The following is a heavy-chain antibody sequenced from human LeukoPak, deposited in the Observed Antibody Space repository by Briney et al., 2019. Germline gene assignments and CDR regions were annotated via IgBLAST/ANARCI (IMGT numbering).Heavy chain of an antibody. D-gene: IGHD2-15*01. V-gene: IGHV1-18*01. CDR3: ARDFLGSPDY. CDR1: AYTFTTSD. Sequence: ASVKVSCKASAYTFTTSDINWVRQAAGQGLEWMGWISAYNGNTNYAQKLQGRVTMTTDTSTSTAYMELRSLRSDDTAVYYCARDFLGSPDYWGQGTLVTVSS. J-gene: IGHJ4*02. CDR2: ISAYNGNT.